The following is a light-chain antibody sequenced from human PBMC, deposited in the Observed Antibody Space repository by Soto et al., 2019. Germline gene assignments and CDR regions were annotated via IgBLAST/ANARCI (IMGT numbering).Light chain of an antibody. V-gene: IGLV2-14*01. J-gene: IGLJ1*01. Sequence: QSALTQAASVSGSPGQSITISCTGTSSDVGGYNYVSWYQQHPGKAPKLMIYEVSNRPSGVSNRFSGSKSGNTASLTISGLQAEDEACYCCRSYTSRCTYVFGPELKATVL. CDR3: RSYTSRCTYV. CDR1: SSDVGGYNY. CDR2: EVS.